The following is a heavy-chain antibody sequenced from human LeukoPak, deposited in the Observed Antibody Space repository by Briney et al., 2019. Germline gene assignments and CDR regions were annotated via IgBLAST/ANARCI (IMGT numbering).Heavy chain of an antibody. J-gene: IGHJ4*02. CDR3: GRSRGAGPGAHFDV. Sequence: GGSLRLSCAASGFTFSSYGMHWVRQAPGKGLEWVAVIWYDGSNKYYADSVKGRFTISRDNSKNTLFLQMNSLRAEDTAVYYCGRSRGAGPGAHFDVWGQGTLVTVSS. CDR1: GFTFSSYG. V-gene: IGHV3-33*01. CDR2: IWYDGSNK. D-gene: IGHD6-19*01.